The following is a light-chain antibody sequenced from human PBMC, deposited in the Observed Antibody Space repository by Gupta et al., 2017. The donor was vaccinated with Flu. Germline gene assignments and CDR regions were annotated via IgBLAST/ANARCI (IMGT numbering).Light chain of an antibody. Sequence: QSGLTQPPSASGTPGQRVRISCSGSSSTVADNTVNWYQQLPGTAPNVLIHSNDKRPSGVPDRFSGSKSGASASLAISGRQSEDEADYYCAAWDDSLDGPVFGGGTKLTVL. CDR1: SSTVADNT. CDR3: AAWDDSLDGPV. J-gene: IGLJ3*02. V-gene: IGLV1-44*01. CDR2: SND.